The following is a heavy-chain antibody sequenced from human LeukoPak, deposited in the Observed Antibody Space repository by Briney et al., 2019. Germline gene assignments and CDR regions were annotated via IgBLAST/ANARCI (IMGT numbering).Heavy chain of an antibody. V-gene: IGHV4-39*01. CDR3: ASRITIFGVVTEGP. Sequence: SETLSLTCTVPGGSISSSSYYWGWIRQPPGKGLEWIGSIYYSGSTYYNPSLKSRVTISVDTSKNQFSLKLSSVTAADTAVYYCASRITIFGVVTEGPWGQGTLVTVSS. CDR2: IYYSGST. D-gene: IGHD3-3*01. CDR1: GGSISSSSYY. J-gene: IGHJ5*02.